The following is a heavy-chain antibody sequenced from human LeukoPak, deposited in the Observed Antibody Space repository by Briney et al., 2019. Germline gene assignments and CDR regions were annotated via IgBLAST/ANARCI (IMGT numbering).Heavy chain of an antibody. Sequence: SETLSLTCTVSGGSISSSTYYWGWIRQPPGTGLEWIATIYYSGTTYYNPSLKSRVTISVDTSMNQFYLMLSSVTAADTAVYYCARGPTTKYFDSWGQGTLVTVSS. CDR3: ARGPTTKYFDS. CDR2: IYYSGTT. CDR1: GGSISSSTYY. D-gene: IGHD4-17*01. J-gene: IGHJ4*02. V-gene: IGHV4-39*01.